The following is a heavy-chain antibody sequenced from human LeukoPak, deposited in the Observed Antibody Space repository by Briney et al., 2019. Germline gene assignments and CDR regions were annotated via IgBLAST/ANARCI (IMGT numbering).Heavy chain of an antibody. D-gene: IGHD6-19*01. CDR1: GASTSRRY. Sequence: SETLSLTCSASGASTSRRYWSWIRQSPGRTLEWIGHIYDGRDTKYNPSLTSRVTISVDTSRNQFSLSLTSVTAADTAIYYCAQTTGWPGFDFWGPGALLTVSS. CDR3: AQTTGWPGFDF. CDR2: IYDGRDT. J-gene: IGHJ4*02. V-gene: IGHV4-59*08.